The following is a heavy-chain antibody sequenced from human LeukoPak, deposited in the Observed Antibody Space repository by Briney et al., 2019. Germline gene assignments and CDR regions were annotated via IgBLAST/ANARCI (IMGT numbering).Heavy chain of an antibody. CDR3: VRYCNGGSCYRAAFDV. Sequence: GGSLRLSCAASGFTLSSYNMNWVRQAPGKGLEWVSYISSSSSYIYYADSVRGRFTISRDNSKNTLYLQMNSLRAEDTAVYYCVRYCNGGSCYRAAFDVWGPGTTVTVSS. V-gene: IGHV3-21*01. CDR2: ISSSSSYI. CDR1: GFTLSSYN. J-gene: IGHJ3*01. D-gene: IGHD2-15*01.